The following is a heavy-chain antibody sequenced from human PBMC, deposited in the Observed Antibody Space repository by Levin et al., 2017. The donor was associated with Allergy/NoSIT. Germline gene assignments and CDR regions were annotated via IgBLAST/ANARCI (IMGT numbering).Heavy chain of an antibody. D-gene: IGHD5-24*01. CDR1: GGTFSSYA. CDR2: IIPIFGTA. CDR3: ARGGAYGYNPFDY. V-gene: IGHV1-69*13. J-gene: IGHJ4*02. Sequence: SVKVSCKASGGTFSSYAISWVRQAPGQGLEWMGGIIPIFGTANYAQKFQGRVTITADESTSTAYMELSSLRSEDTAVYYCARGGAYGYNPFDYWGQGTLVTVSS.